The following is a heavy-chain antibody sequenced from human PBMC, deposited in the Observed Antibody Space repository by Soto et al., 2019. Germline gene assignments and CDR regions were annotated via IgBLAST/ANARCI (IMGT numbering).Heavy chain of an antibody. J-gene: IGHJ4*02. CDR3: VKDRDYGSGSLSFDY. CDR2: ISWISDNI. V-gene: IGHV3-9*01. CDR1: GFNFDDYA. Sequence: EVQLVESGGDLVQPGRSLRLSCAASGFNFDDYAMYWVRQAPGKGLEWVSGISWISDNIGYADSVKGRFTISRDNAKNSLYLQVNSLRAEDTALYYCVKDRDYGSGSLSFDYWGQGTLVTVSS. D-gene: IGHD3-10*01.